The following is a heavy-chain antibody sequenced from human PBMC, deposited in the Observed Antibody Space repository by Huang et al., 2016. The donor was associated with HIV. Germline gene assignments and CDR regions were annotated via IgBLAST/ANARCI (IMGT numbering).Heavy chain of an antibody. Sequence: QVQLVQSGAEVKKPGSSVKVSCKASGGTFSSYVISWVRQAPGQGLEWMGGITPIVDKTNYAQKFHGRVTIIADESTRTAYMEMSSLRPEDTATYYCATGPRGSGSFNWGQGTLVIVSS. CDR1: GGTFSSYV. J-gene: IGHJ4*02. D-gene: IGHD1-26*01. CDR2: ITPIVDKT. CDR3: ATGPRGSGSFN. V-gene: IGHV1-69*01.